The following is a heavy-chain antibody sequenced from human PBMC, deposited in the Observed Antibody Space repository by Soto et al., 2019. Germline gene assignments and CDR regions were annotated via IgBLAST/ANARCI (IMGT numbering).Heavy chain of an antibody. CDR3: AIYRVGYCSGGSCPDAFDI. Sequence: PSETLSLTCAVYGGSFSGYYWSWIRQPPGKGLEWIGEINHSGSTNYNPSLKSRVTISVDTSKNQFSLKLSSVTAADTAVYYCAIYRVGYCSGGSCPDAFDIWGQGTMVTVSS. CDR2: INHSGST. J-gene: IGHJ3*02. D-gene: IGHD2-15*01. V-gene: IGHV4-34*01. CDR1: GGSFSGYY.